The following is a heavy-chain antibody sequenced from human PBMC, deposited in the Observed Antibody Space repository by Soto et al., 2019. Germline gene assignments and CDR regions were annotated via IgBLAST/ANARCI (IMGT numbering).Heavy chain of an antibody. V-gene: IGHV3-7*05. D-gene: IGHD3-16*02. CDR2: IKQDSSEK. CDR3: ARLRYTSMVRDFDS. CDR1: GFTFSDYW. J-gene: IGHJ4*02. Sequence: GGSLRLSCAASGFTFSDYWMSWVRQTPEKGLEWVANIKQDSSEKFYVDSVKGRFTVSRDNAKNSLYLQLDSLRAEDTAVYYCARLRYTSMVRDFDSWGPGTLVTVSS.